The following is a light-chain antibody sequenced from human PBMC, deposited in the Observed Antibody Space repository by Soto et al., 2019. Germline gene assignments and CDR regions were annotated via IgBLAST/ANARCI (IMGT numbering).Light chain of an antibody. CDR3: SSYTSSNTLVV. Sequence: QSALTQPASVSGSPGQSITISCTGTSSDVGGYNYVSWYQHYPGKAPKLMIYDVSNRPSGVSDRFSGSKSGNTASLTISGLQTEDEAEYYCSSYTSSNTLVVLGGGTKLTVL. J-gene: IGLJ2*01. V-gene: IGLV2-14*03. CDR2: DVS. CDR1: SSDVGGYNY.